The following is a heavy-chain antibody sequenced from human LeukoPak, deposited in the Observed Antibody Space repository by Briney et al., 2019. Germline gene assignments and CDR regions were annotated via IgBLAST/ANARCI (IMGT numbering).Heavy chain of an antibody. D-gene: IGHD1-26*01. J-gene: IGHJ3*02. CDR2: IRYDGSNK. CDR1: GFTFGSYG. V-gene: IGHV3-30*02. CDR3: ASLVGATTDAFDI. Sequence: GGSLRLSRAASGFTFGSYGMHWVRQAPGKGLEWVAFIRYDGSNKYYADSVKGRFTISRDNSKNTLYLQMNSLRAEDTAVYYCASLVGATTDAFDIWGQGTMVTVSS.